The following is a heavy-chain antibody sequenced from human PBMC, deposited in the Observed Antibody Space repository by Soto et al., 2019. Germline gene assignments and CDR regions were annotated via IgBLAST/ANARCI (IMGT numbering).Heavy chain of an antibody. D-gene: IGHD6-19*01. V-gene: IGHV1-69*01. CDR3: AIGGHSSGWFFDY. CDR1: TFSSYA. CDR2: IIPIFGTA. J-gene: IGHJ4*02. Sequence: TFSSYAISWVRQAPGQGLEWMGGIIPIFGTANYAQKFQGRVTITADESTSTAYMELSSLRSEDTAVYYCAIGGHSSGWFFDYWGQGTLVTVSS.